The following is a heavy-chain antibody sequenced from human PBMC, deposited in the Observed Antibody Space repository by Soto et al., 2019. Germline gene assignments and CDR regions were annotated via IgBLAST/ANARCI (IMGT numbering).Heavy chain of an antibody. V-gene: IGHV1-69*13. CDR2: IIPIFGTA. CDR3: ARDREMATTGYYYYGMDV. D-gene: IGHD5-12*01. J-gene: IGHJ6*02. Sequence: SVKVACKASGGTCSSYAISWVRQARGQGLEWMGGIIPIFGTANYAQKFQGRVTITADESTSTAYMELSSLRSEDTAVYYCARDREMATTGYYYYGMDVWGQGTTVTVSS. CDR1: GGTCSSYA.